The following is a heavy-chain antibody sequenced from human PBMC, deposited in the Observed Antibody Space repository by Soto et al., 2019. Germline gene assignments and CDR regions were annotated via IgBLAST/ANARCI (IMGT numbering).Heavy chain of an antibody. CDR3: AREVDPYYGGNSLSLDY. CDR1: GGTFSTYG. J-gene: IGHJ4*02. D-gene: IGHD4-17*01. CDR2: IIPKFGTT. V-gene: IGHV1-69*13. Sequence: QVQLVQSGAEVKKPGSSVKVSCKASGGTFSTYGINWVRLAPGQGLEWMGWIIPKFGTTKNAQKFQGRVTLTADESTNTAYMELKYLRSEDTAVYFCAREVDPYYGGNSLSLDYWGQETLVTVSS.